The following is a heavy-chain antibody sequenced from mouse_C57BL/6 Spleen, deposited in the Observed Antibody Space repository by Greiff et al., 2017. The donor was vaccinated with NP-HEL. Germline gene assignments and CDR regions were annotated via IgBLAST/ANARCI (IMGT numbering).Heavy chain of an antibody. D-gene: IGHD2-5*01. Sequence: VQLQQPGAELVRPGTSVKLSCKASGYTFTSYWMHWVKQRPGQGLEWIGVIDPSDSYTNYNQKFKGKATLTVDTSSSTAYMQLSSLTSEDSAVYYCASGDYSNSFAYWGQGTLVTVSA. CDR1: GYTFTSYW. J-gene: IGHJ3*01. CDR3: ASGDYSNSFAY. CDR2: IDPSDSYT. V-gene: IGHV1-59*01.